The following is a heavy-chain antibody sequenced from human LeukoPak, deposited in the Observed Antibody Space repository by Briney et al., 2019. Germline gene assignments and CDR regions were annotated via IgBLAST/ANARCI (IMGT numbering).Heavy chain of an antibody. D-gene: IGHD6-19*01. J-gene: IGHJ4*02. CDR3: AKDFESGSGWYMGFDY. Sequence: GGSLRLSCAASGFTVSSNYMSWVRQAPGKGLEWVSVIYSGGSTYYADSVKGRFTISRDNSKNTLYLQMNSLRAEDTAVYYCAKDFESGSGWYMGFDYWGQGILVTVSS. CDR1: GFTVSSNY. V-gene: IGHV3-53*01. CDR2: IYSGGST.